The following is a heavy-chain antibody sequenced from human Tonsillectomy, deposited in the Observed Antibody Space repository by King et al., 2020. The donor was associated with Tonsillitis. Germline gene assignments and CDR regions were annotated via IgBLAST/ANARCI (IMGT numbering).Heavy chain of an antibody. CDR3: ATQPTSRSCYTAYIDY. CDR2: ISGSGGST. D-gene: IGHD2-2*02. J-gene: IGHJ4*02. CDR1: GFSFSNFA. Sequence: VQLVESGGGLVQPGGSLRLSCAASGFSFSNFAMSWVRQAPGKGLEWVSAISGSGGSTFQADSVRGRFTISRDNSKHMLFLQMNSLRADDTAVYYCATQPTSRSCYTAYIDYGGQPTLVTVSS. V-gene: IGHV3-23*04.